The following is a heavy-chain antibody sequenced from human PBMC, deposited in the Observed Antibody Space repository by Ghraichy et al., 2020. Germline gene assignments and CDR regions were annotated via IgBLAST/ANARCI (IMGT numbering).Heavy chain of an antibody. CDR3: VKDLVGGGFGAYGMDV. CDR2: INSDGGST. CDR1: GFTFSSYW. J-gene: IGHJ6*02. V-gene: IGHV3-74*01. D-gene: IGHD2-21*01. Sequence: SCAASGFTFSSYWMHWVRQAPGKGLVWVSRINSDGGSTTYADSVKGRFTISKDNAKNTLYLQMNSLRAEDTAVYYRVKDLVGGGFGAYGMDVWGQGTTVTVSS.